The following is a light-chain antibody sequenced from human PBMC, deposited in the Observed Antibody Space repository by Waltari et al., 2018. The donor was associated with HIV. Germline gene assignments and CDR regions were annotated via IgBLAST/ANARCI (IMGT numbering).Light chain of an antibody. V-gene: IGLV3-25*03. CDR1: ALPKQY. Sequence: SYELTQPPSVSVSPGQTARIICSGEALPKQYAFWYQQKPGKAPVVVIYKDNERPSGIPERFSGSSSGTTVTLTISGVQADDEADYYCQSADSSGTYWVFGGGTKLTVL. CDR3: QSADSSGTYWV. J-gene: IGLJ3*02. CDR2: KDN.